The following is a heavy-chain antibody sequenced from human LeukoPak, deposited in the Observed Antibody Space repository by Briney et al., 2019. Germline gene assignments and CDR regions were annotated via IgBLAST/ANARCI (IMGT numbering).Heavy chain of an antibody. V-gene: IGHV3-23*01. J-gene: IGHJ6*03. Sequence: GGSLRLSCAASGFTFSSYAMSWVRQAPGKGLEWVSDISGSGGSTYYADSVRGRFTISRDNSKNTLYLQINSLRGEDTAVYYCAKPYCSSTSCYNYYYMVVWGKGTTVTVS. CDR3: AKPYCSSTSCYNYYYMVV. D-gene: IGHD2-2*02. CDR2: ISGSGGST. CDR1: GFTFSSYA.